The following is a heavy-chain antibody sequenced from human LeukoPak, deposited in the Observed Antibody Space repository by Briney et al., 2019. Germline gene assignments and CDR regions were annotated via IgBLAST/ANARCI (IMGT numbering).Heavy chain of an antibody. Sequence: PGGSLRLSCAASGFTVSNNYMSWVRQAPGKGLEWVSVIYSGGRTYYADSVKGRFTTSRDNSKNTVYLQMNSLRAEVTAVYYCASAGEINWGQGTMVTVSS. CDR3: ASAGEIN. CDR2: IYSGGRT. J-gene: IGHJ3*01. V-gene: IGHV3-66*01. CDR1: GFTVSNNY. D-gene: IGHD5-24*01.